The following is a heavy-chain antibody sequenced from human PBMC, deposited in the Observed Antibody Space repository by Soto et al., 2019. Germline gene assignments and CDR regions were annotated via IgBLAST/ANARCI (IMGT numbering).Heavy chain of an antibody. V-gene: IGHV4-4*02. CDR3: ATQGFYRMGV. Sequence: QVQLQESGPGLVQPSGTLSLTCAVSGDSITGDNWWSWVRQPPGKGLEWIGEIHHSGATNYNPSLKSRVTLSVDKSKNPFSLTLNSVTAADTAMFYCATQGFYRMGVWGRGTTVTVSS. CDR1: GDSITGDNW. CDR2: IHHSGAT. J-gene: IGHJ6*02.